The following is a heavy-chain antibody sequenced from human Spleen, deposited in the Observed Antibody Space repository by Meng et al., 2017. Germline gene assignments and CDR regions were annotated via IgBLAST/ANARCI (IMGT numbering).Heavy chain of an antibody. D-gene: IGHD6-13*01. CDR2: TYYTGTV. CDR1: GGSISSYY. V-gene: IGHV4-59*12. CDR3: ARDPGGLAADGTGDY. Sequence: SETLSLTCTVSGGSISSYYWSWIRQPPGKGLEWIGYTYYTGTVNYNPPLKSRITIPVDTSKSQFSLKLSSVTATDTAVYYCARDPGGLAADGTGDYWGQGTLVTGYS. J-gene: IGHJ4*02.